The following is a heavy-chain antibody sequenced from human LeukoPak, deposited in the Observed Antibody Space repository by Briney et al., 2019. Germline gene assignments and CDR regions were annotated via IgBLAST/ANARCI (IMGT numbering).Heavy chain of an antibody. CDR3: SXGRXDSRGTSSDS. CDR1: GDSISIYY. Sequence: PSETLSLTCTVSGDSISIYYWSWIRQPPGKGLEWIGYIYYTGSTTYNPSLKSRLTISIDTSKTHFSLNLVSLTAADTAVCYWSXGRXDSRGTSSDSWGQGTLVTVSS. V-gene: IGHV4-59*01. D-gene: IGHD3-22*01. J-gene: IGHJ4*02. CDR2: IYYTGST.